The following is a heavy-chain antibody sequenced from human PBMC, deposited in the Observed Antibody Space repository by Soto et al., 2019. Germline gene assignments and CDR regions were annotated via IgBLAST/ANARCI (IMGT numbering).Heavy chain of an antibody. CDR2: ISRSGSDI. CDR3: ARDILVGTPSEYFQH. V-gene: IGHV3-48*01. CDR1: GFIFSNYG. D-gene: IGHD2-15*01. Sequence: PGGSLRLSCETSGFIFSNYGINWVRQAPGKGLEWISHISRSGSDIHYADSVKGRFTISRDNAKNSLFLQMNSLRAEDTAVYYCARDILVGTPSEYFQHWGQGTRVTVSS. J-gene: IGHJ1*01.